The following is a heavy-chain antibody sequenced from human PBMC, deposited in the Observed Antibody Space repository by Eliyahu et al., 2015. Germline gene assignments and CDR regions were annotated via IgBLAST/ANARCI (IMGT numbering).Heavy chain of an antibody. V-gene: IGHV3-15*01. Sequence: EVQLVESGGGLVKPGGSLRLSXAASGFTFSXXWXSXVRQAPGKGLEWVGXIKSKTDGGTTDYAAPVKGRFTISRDDSKNTLYLQMNSLKTEDTAVYYCTTDQGGDIVVVPAASWFDPWGQGTLVTVSS. J-gene: IGHJ5*02. CDR1: GFTFSXXW. CDR2: IKSKTDGGTT. D-gene: IGHD2-2*01. CDR3: TTDQGGDIVVVPAASWFDP.